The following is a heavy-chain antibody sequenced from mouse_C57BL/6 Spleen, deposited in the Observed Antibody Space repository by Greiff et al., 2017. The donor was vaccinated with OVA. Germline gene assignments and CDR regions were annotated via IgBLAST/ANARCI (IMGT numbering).Heavy chain of an antibody. V-gene: IGHV3-1*01. Sequence: DVQLQESGPGMVKPSQSLSLTCTVTGYSITSGYDWHWIRHFPGNKLEWMGYISYSGSTNYNPSLKSRISITHDTSKNHFFLKLNSVTTEDTATYYCARAHYYGSSYGWYFDVWGTGTTVTVSS. J-gene: IGHJ1*03. CDR3: ARAHYYGSSYGWYFDV. D-gene: IGHD1-1*01. CDR1: GYSITSGYD. CDR2: ISYSGST.